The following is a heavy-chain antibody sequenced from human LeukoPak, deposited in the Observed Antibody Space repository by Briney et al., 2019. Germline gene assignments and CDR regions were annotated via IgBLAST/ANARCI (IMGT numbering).Heavy chain of an antibody. CDR2: IYNSGST. Sequence: SSETLSLTCTVSGGSISSYYWSWIRQPPGKGPDWIGYIYNSGSTNYNPSLKSRVTMSVDVSKDQISLKLSSVTAADTAVYYCARHGYYYDMDVWGQGTTVTVSS. CDR3: ARHGYYYDMDV. CDR1: GGSISSYY. V-gene: IGHV4-59*08. J-gene: IGHJ6*02.